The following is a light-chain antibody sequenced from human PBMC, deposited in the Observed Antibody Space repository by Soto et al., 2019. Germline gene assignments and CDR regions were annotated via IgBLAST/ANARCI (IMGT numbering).Light chain of an antibody. CDR3: QKYNNCPLS. V-gene: IGKV3-15*01. Sequence: VMTQSPATLSVSPGERATVSCRASHRVSSYLAWYQQKPGQAPRLLIYATFTRATGIPARFSGSVSGTEFTLTISGLQSEDFAVYYCQKYNNCPLSFGGGTKVEIK. CDR1: HRVSSY. CDR2: ATF. J-gene: IGKJ4*01.